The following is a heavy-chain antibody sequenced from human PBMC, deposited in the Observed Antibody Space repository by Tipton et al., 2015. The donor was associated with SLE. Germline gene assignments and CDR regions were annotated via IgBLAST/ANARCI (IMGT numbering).Heavy chain of an antibody. CDR3: ARDGTPYYYYMDV. Sequence: TLSLTCAVYGGSFSGYYWSWIRQPPGKGLEWIGEINHSGSTNYNPSLKSRVTISVDTSKNQFSLQLNSVTPEDTAVYYCARDGTPYYYYMDVWGKGTTVTVSS. CDR1: GGSFSGYY. J-gene: IGHJ6*03. CDR2: INHSGST. V-gene: IGHV4-34*01. D-gene: IGHD5-24*01.